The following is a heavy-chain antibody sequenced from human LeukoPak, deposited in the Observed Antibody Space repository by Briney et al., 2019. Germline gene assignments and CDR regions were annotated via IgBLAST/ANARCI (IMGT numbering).Heavy chain of an antibody. CDR2: IRSKAYGGTT. D-gene: IGHD2-2*01. J-gene: IGHJ6*02. Sequence: GSLRLSYTASGFTFGDYAMRWFRQAPGKGLEWVGFIRSKAYGGTTEYAPSVKGRFTISRDDSKSIAYLQMNSLKTEDTAVYYCTRGRGVCSSTSCQPYGMDVWGQGTTVTVSS. CDR1: GFTFGDYA. V-gene: IGHV3-49*03. CDR3: TRGRGVCSSTSCQPYGMDV.